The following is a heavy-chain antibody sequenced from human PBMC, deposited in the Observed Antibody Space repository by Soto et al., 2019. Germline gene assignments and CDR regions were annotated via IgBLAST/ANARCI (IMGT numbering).Heavy chain of an antibody. CDR1: GFTFSAYA. CDR2: ISHDGRNN. Sequence: GGSLRLSCAASGFTFSAYAMHWVRQAPGKGLEWVAIISHDGRNNYYADSLKGRCTISRDNSNNTLYLQIDRLRPEDTAVYYCARDISYKFDYRCTTMVANPALGHWGQGTLVTVSS. D-gene: IGHD3-22*01. CDR3: ARDISYKFDYRCTTMVANPALGH. V-gene: IGHV3-30*03. J-gene: IGHJ4*02.